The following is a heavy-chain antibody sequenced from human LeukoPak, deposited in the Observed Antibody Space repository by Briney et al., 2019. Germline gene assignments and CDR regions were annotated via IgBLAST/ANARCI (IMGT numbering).Heavy chain of an antibody. CDR1: GYTFTGYY. D-gene: IGHD5-18*01. CDR2: INPNSGGT. V-gene: IGHV1-2*02. J-gene: IGHJ4*02. Sequence: GASVKVSCKASGYTFTGYYMRWVRQAPGQGLEWMGWINPNSGGTNYAQKFQGRVTMTRDTSISTAYMELSRLRSDDTAVYYCARGAMTWIQLWSTPFDYWGQGTLVTVSS. CDR3: ARGAMTWIQLWSTPFDY.